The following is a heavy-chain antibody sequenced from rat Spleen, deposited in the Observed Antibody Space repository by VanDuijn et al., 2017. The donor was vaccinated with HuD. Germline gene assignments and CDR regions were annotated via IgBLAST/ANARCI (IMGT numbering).Heavy chain of an antibody. CDR3: ARQDTSGYSNWFAY. J-gene: IGHJ3*01. CDR1: GFTFTDFY. V-gene: IGHV7-7*01. D-gene: IGHD4-3*01. Sequence: EVKLLESGGGLVQPGGSMRLSCAASGFTFTDFYMNWIRQPAGKAPEWLGFIRNKANGYTTEYNPSVKGRFTISRDNTQNMFYLQMNTLRAEDTATYYCARQDTSGYSNWFAYWGHGTLVTVSS. CDR2: IRNKANGYTT.